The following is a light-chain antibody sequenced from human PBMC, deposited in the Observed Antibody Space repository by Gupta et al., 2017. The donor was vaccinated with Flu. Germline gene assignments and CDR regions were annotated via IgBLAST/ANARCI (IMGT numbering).Light chain of an antibody. CDR1: QGISNS. J-gene: IGKJ3*01. Sequence: DRVTSSCRASQGISNSLVWYQHKPGKGPKLLIYAASTLQSGVSSRFSGSGSGTEFTLTISSLQPEDVATYYCQKYNTAPPFTFGPGTKVEI. V-gene: IGKV1-27*01. CDR3: QKYNTAPPFT. CDR2: AAS.